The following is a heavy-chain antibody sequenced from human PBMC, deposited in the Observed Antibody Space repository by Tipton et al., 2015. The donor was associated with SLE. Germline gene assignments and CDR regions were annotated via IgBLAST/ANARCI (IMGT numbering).Heavy chain of an antibody. CDR2: IGTAGDT. Sequence: GSLRLSCAASGIIFRNSDMHWVRQTPGKGLEWVSAIGTAGDTYYPDSVKGRFTISRDNSKNTLYLRMNSLRSEDTAVYYCAKDVWEYFDLPEYWGQGALVTVSS. D-gene: IGHD3-9*01. V-gene: IGHV3-13*01. J-gene: IGHJ4*02. CDR3: AKDVWEYFDLPEY. CDR1: GIIFRNSD.